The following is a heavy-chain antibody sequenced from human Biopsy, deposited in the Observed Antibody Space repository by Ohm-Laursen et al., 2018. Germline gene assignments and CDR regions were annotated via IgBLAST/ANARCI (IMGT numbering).Heavy chain of an antibody. Sequence: SSVKVSCKASGGTLITYAISWVRQAPGQGLEWMGRITPIVDIVNYAQRFQGRVTMTADKSTSTAYLDLSSLISEDTAVYYCARGYSGSGYYGMGVWGQGATVTVSS. CDR3: ARGYSGSGYYGMGV. D-gene: IGHD3-10*01. J-gene: IGHJ6*02. CDR2: ITPIVDIV. V-gene: IGHV1-69*04. CDR1: GGTLITYA.